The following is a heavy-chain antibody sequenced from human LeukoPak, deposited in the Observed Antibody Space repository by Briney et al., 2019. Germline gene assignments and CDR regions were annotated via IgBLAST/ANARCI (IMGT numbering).Heavy chain of an antibody. Sequence: GGSLRLSCAASGFTFEDYAMHWVRQAPGKGLEWVSGISWNSGSIGYADSVKGRFTISRDNAKNSLYLQMNSLRAEDTALYYCAKEGGPGYSSSWCRWFDPWGQGTLVTVSS. CDR2: ISWNSGSI. CDR3: AKEGGPGYSSSWCRWFDP. V-gene: IGHV3-9*01. J-gene: IGHJ5*02. D-gene: IGHD6-13*01. CDR1: GFTFEDYA.